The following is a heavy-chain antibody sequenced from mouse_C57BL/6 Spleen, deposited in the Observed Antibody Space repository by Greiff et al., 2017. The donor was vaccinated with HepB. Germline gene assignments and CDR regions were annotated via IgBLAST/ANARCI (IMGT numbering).Heavy chain of an antibody. J-gene: IGHJ4*01. CDR1: GYTFTSYG. V-gene: IGHV1-81*01. D-gene: IGHD1-1*01. CDR3: ACHFPYFYCCSPYAMDY. Sequence: QVQLKESGAELARPGASVKLSCKASGYTFTSYGISWVKQRTGQGLEWIGEIYPRSGNTYYNEKFKGKATLTADKYSSTAYMELHSLTTEDSAVYFCACHFPYFYCCSPYAMDYWGQGTSVTVSS. CDR2: IYPRSGNT.